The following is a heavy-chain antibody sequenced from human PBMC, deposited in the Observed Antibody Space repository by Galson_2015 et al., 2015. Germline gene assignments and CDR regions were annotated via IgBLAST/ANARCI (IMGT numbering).Heavy chain of an antibody. D-gene: IGHD2-2*01. V-gene: IGHV1-2*06. CDR1: GYTFSGYF. CDR3: ARGRQLLDH. J-gene: IGHJ4*02. CDR2: INPNSGGT. Sequence: SVKVSCKASGYTFSGYFLHWVRQAPGQGLEWMGRINPNSGGTNYTQKFQGRVTMTRDTSISTVYMELNSLRPDDSAVYYCARGRQLLDHWGQGTLVTVSS.